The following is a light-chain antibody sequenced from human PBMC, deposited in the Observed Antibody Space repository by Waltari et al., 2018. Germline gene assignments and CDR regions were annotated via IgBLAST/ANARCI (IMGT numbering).Light chain of an antibody. CDR3: YSSDSAGLRV. Sequence: SYELTQTPSVSVSPGQTARITCPGHELPRKYAYWFQQKSGQAPRLVIYEDTKRPSGIPERFSGSSSGTVATLTITRAQVDDEADYYCYSSDSAGLRVFGGGTTVVVL. V-gene: IGLV3-10*01. CDR1: ELPRKY. CDR2: EDT. J-gene: IGLJ1*01.